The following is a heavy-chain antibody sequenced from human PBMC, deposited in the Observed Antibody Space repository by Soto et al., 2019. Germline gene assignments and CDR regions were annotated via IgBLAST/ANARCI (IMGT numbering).Heavy chain of an antibody. CDR1: GFIFSDYY. Sequence: QVQLVESGGGLVKPGGSLRLSCATSGFIFSDYYMHWIRQAPGKGLEWISYISGTGRIIQYADSAKGRFTISRDNAQNSLYLQMNSLRAADTALYFCARDFDADSRTDFDYWGQGTLVTVSS. D-gene: IGHD4-17*01. V-gene: IGHV3-11*01. J-gene: IGHJ4*02. CDR3: ARDFDADSRTDFDY. CDR2: ISGTGRII.